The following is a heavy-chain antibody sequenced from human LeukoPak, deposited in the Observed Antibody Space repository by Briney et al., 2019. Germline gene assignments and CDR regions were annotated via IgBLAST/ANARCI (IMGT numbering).Heavy chain of an antibody. CDR2: IKQDGSEK. CDR1: GFTFSSYW. Sequence: PGGSLRLSCAASGFTFSSYWMSWVRQAPGKGLEWVANIKQDGSEKYYVDSVKGRFTISRDNAKNSLYLQMNSLRAEDTAVYYCPRGRSVAAGTTTISPFDYWGQGTLVTVSS. J-gene: IGHJ4*02. V-gene: IGHV3-7*01. CDR3: PRGRSVAAGTTTISPFDY. D-gene: IGHD6-13*01.